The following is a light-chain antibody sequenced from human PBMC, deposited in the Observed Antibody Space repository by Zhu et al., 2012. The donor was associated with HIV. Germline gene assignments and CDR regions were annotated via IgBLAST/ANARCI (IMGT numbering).Light chain of an antibody. CDR1: QGISNH. Sequence: DIQLTQSPSFLSASVGDRVTITCRASQGISNHLAWYHQKPGKAPKLLIYKASNLESGVPSRFSGSGSGTQFTLTISSLQPDDFATYYCQQYSSLYTFGQGTKLEIK. J-gene: IGKJ2*01. CDR2: KAS. CDR3: QQYSSLYT. V-gene: IGKV1-5*03.